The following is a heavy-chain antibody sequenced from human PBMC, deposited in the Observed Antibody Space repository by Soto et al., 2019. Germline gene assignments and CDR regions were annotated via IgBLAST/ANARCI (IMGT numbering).Heavy chain of an antibody. CDR1: GFTFSDYY. CDR2: ISSSSSYT. Sequence: QVQLVESGVGLVKPGGSLRLSCAASGFTFSDYYMSWIRQAPGKVLEWVSYISSSSSYTNYAASVKGRFTISRDNAKNSRDLQMNSLTTADTAVYYCARCPESQVVGQDVDYWCPGTLVTVSS. D-gene: IGHD6-6*01. V-gene: IGHV3-11*06. J-gene: IGHJ4*02. CDR3: ARCPESQVVGQDVDY.